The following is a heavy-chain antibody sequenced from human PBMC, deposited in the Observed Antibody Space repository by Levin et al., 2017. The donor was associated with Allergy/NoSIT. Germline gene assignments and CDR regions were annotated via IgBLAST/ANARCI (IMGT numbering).Heavy chain of an antibody. CDR1: GFSFSTYG. D-gene: IGHD3-16*01. CDR3: AKDRDAIGGVLVY. J-gene: IGHJ4*02. CDR2: ISYDGSNK. V-gene: IGHV3-30*18. Sequence: GESLKISCAPSGFSFSTYGMHWVRQAPGKGLEWVAIISYDGSNKYYADSVKGRFTISRDNSKNTLYLQMHSLRTEDTAVYYCAKDRDAIGGVLVYWGQGTLVTVSS.